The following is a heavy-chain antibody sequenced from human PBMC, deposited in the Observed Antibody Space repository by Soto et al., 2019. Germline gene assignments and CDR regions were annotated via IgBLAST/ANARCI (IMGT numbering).Heavy chain of an antibody. Sequence: GASVKVSCKASGYTFTSYGIRWVRQAPGQGLEWMGWISAYNGNTNYAQKLQGRVTMTTDTSTSTAYMELRSLRSDDTAVYYCARDLDSSSLSLIDFWGQGTMVTVYS. CDR3: ARDLDSSSLSLIDF. CDR2: ISAYNGNT. J-gene: IGHJ4*02. CDR1: GYTFTSYG. V-gene: IGHV1-18*04. D-gene: IGHD6-13*01.